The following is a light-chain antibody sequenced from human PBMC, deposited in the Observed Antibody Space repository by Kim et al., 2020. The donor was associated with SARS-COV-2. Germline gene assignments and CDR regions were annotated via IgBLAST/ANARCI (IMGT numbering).Light chain of an antibody. J-gene: IGLJ2*01. CDR1: NIGGKN. V-gene: IGLV3-9*01. CDR3: QVWDTSTGVV. CDR2: RDN. Sequence: SYELTQPLSVSVALGQTATITCGGNNIGGKNVHWYQLKPGQASVLVIYRDNSRPSGIPDRFSGSNSGNTATLTISRAQGGDEADYSCQVWDTSTGVVFGGGTQLTVL.